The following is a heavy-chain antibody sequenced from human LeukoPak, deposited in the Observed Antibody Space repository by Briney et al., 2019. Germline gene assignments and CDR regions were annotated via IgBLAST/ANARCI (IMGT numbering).Heavy chain of an antibody. CDR2: IIPIFGTA. Sequence: SVKVSCKASGGTFSSYAISWVRQAPGQGLEWMGGIIPIFGTANYAQKFQGRVAITADESTSTAYMELSSLRSEDTAVYYCARDPEGFYYYYGMDVWGQGTTVTVSS. CDR1: GGTFSSYA. V-gene: IGHV1-69*13. J-gene: IGHJ6*02. CDR3: ARDPEGFYYYYGMDV.